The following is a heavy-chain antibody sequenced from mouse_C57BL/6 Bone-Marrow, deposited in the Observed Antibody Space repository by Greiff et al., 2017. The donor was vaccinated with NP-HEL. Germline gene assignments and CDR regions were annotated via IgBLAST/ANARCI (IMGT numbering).Heavy chain of an antibody. Sequence: QVQLQQPGAELVRPGTSVKLSCKASGYTFTSYWMHWVKQRPGQGLEWIGVIDPSDSYTNYNQKFKGKATLTVDTSSRTAYMQRSSLTSEYSAVYYCARLDRPPHYFDYWGQGTTLTVSS. V-gene: IGHV1-59*01. CDR2: IDPSDSYT. CDR1: GYTFTSYW. CDR3: ARLDRPPHYFDY. J-gene: IGHJ2*01.